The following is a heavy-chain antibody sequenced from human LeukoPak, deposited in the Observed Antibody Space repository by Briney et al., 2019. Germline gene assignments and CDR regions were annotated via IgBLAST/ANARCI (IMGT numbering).Heavy chain of an antibody. Sequence: PGGSLRLSCAASGFTFSSYWMNWARQAPGKGLEWVASINHNGNVNYYVDSVKGRFTISRDNAKNSLYLQMNSLRAEDTAVYYCARDATNRVGATIYYFDYWGQGTLVTVSS. CDR3: ARDATNRVGATIYYFDY. D-gene: IGHD1-26*01. CDR1: GFTFSSYW. J-gene: IGHJ4*02. CDR2: INHNGNVN. V-gene: IGHV3-7*01.